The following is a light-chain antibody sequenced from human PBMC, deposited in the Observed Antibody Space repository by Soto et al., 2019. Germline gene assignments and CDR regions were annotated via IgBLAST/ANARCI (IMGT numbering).Light chain of an antibody. CDR1: QSVSSSY. CDR2: GAS. V-gene: IGKV3-20*01. CDR3: QQYGSSPWT. Sequence: EIVLTQSPGTLSLSPGERATLSCRASQSVSSSYLAWYQQKPGQDPRLLIYGASIRATGIAERFSGSGSGTDFTLTISRLEPEECAVYYCQQYGSSPWTFGGGPKVEIK. J-gene: IGKJ1*01.